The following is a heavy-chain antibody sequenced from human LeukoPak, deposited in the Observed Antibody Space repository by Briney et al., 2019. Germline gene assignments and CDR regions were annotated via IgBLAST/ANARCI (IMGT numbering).Heavy chain of an antibody. CDR3: ARVAYCSSTSCYAWFDP. Sequence: SETLSLTCVLYGGSSSGYYWSWIRQPPGKGLEWIGEINHSGSTNYNPSLKSRVTISVDTSKNQFSLKLSSVTAADTAVYYCARVAYCSSTSCYAWFDPWGQGTLVTVSS. J-gene: IGHJ5*02. V-gene: IGHV4-34*01. CDR2: INHSGST. D-gene: IGHD2-2*01. CDR1: GGSSSGYY.